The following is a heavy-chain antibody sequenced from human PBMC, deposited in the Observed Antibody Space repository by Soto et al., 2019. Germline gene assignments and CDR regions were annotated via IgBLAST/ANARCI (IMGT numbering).Heavy chain of an antibody. CDR3: ARGLRFLEWLVY. Sequence: ASVKVSCKASGYTFTIYDINCVRQSTVQGLDWMGCMNPNSGNTGYAQKFQGRVTMTRNTSISTAYMELSSLRSEDTAVYYCARGLRFLEWLVYWGQGTLVTVSS. V-gene: IGHV1-8*01. D-gene: IGHD3-3*01. CDR2: MNPNSGNT. CDR1: GYTFTIYD. J-gene: IGHJ4*02.